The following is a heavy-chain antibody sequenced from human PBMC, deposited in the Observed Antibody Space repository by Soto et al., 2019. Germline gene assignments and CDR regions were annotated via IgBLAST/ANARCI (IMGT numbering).Heavy chain of an antibody. CDR1: GFTFSDYA. V-gene: IGHV3-23*01. CDR3: TKEKWATIFGVVTTFYDS. CDR2: LSHSGDIT. Sequence: EVQLLESGGGLVQPGGSLRLSCAASGFTFSDYATTWVRQAPGKGLEWVSTLSHSGDITSYADSVKGRFTISRDNSRNTLSLKMNSLRAGDTAIYYCTKEKWATIFGVVTTFYDSWGQGTLVTVSS. D-gene: IGHD3-3*01. J-gene: IGHJ4*02.